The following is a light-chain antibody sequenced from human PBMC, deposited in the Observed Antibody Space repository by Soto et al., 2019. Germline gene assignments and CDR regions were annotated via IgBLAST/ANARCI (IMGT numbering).Light chain of an antibody. V-gene: IGKV1-39*01. Sequence: DIQMTQAPSSLSASVGDRVTITCRASQSISRYVNWYQQKPRKAPRLLIFAASSLQGGVPSRFSGSGSGTDFTLTISSLQPEDFVTYYCQHTYNTPCTFGPGTKVDIK. CDR1: QSISRY. CDR3: QHTYNTPCT. CDR2: AAS. J-gene: IGKJ3*01.